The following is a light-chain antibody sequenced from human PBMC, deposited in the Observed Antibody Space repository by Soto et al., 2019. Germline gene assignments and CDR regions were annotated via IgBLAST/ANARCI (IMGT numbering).Light chain of an antibody. V-gene: IGLV2-18*02. Sequence: QCLLTQPASVSGSRGQSITISCIGTISDIGTYNRVSWYQQPPGTAPKLIIYEVNNRPSGVPDRFSGSKSGNTASLIISGLQAEDEADYYCKSFTTSNTYVFGTGTKVTVL. J-gene: IGLJ1*01. CDR3: KSFTTSNTYV. CDR2: EVN. CDR1: ISDIGTYNR.